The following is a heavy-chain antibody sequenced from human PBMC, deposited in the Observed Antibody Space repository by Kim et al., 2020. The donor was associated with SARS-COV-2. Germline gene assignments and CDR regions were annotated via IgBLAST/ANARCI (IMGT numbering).Heavy chain of an antibody. Sequence: SETLSLTCTVSGGSISSYYWSWIRQPPGKGLEWIGYIYYSGSTNYNPSLKSRVTISVNTSKNQFSLKLSSVTAADTAVYYCARTRVWFGELFPHWFDPWGQGTLVTVSS. J-gene: IGHJ5*02. D-gene: IGHD3-10*01. V-gene: IGHV4-59*01. CDR1: GGSISSYY. CDR3: ARTRVWFGELFPHWFDP. CDR2: IYYSGST.